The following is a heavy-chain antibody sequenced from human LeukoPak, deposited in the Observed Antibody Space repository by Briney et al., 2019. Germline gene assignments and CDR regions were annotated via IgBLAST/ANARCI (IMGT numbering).Heavy chain of an antibody. D-gene: IGHD2-2*03. CDR1: GYSFTSYW. CDR2: IYPGDSDT. Sequence: GESLKISCKGSGYSFTSYWIGWVRQMPGKGLEWMGIIYPGDSDTRYSPSFQGQVTISADKSISTAYLQWSSLKASDTAMYHCARLGYCSSTSCYDAFDIWGQGTMVTVSS. J-gene: IGHJ3*02. V-gene: IGHV5-51*01. CDR3: ARLGYCSSTSCYDAFDI.